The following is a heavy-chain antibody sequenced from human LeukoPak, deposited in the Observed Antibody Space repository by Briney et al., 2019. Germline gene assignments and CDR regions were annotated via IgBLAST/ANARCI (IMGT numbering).Heavy chain of an antibody. CDR3: ARGWIELVRGVTGGWFDP. V-gene: IGHV4-34*01. D-gene: IGHD3-10*01. J-gene: IGHJ5*02. Sequence: SETLSLTCAVYGGSFSGYYWSWIRQPPGKGLEWIGEINHSGSTNYNPPLKSRVTISVDTSKNQFSLKLSSVTAADTAVYYCARGWIELVRGVTGGWFDPWGQGTLVTVSS. CDR1: GGSFSGYY. CDR2: INHSGST.